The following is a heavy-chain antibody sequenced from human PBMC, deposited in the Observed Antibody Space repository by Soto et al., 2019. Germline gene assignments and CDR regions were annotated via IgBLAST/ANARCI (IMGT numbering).Heavy chain of an antibody. J-gene: IGHJ3*02. D-gene: IGHD3-16*01. Sequence: SETLSLTCTVSGGSISSYYWSWIRQPPGKGLEWIGYIYYSGSTNYNPSLKSRVTISVDTSKNQFSLKLSSVTAADTAVYYRARELQGVFHAFDIWGQGTMVTVSS. CDR3: ARELQGVFHAFDI. CDR1: GGSISSYY. CDR2: IYYSGST. V-gene: IGHV4-59*01.